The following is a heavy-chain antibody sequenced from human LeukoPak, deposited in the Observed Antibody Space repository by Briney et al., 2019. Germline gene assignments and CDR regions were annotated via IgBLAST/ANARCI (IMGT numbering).Heavy chain of an antibody. J-gene: IGHJ4*02. Sequence: GGSLRLSCAASGFTFSSYAMSWVRQAPGRGLDWVSAISGSGGSTYYAASVKGRFTISRDNSKNTLYLQMNSLRAEDTAVYYCAKDRRKEGAAAKYGYWGQGTLVTVSS. D-gene: IGHD6-13*01. CDR1: GFTFSSYA. CDR3: AKDRRKEGAAAKYGY. V-gene: IGHV3-23*01. CDR2: ISGSGGST.